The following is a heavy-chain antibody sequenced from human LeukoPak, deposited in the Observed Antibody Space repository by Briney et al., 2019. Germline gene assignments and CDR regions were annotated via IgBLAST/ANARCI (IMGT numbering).Heavy chain of an antibody. V-gene: IGHV3-30*18. CDR2: ISYDGSNK. CDR3: AKEPYSSGWYDY. Sequence: PGRSLRLSCAASGFTFSSYGMHWVRQAPGKGLEWVAVISYDGSNKYYADSVKGRFTISRDNSKNTLYLQMNGLRAEDTAVYYCAKEPYSSGWYDYWGQGTLVTVSS. J-gene: IGHJ4*02. D-gene: IGHD6-19*01. CDR1: GFTFSSYG.